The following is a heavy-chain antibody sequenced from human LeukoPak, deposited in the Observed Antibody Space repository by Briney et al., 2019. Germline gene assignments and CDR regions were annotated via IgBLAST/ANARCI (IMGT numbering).Heavy chain of an antibody. CDR3: ARGHYYDSRDVRGMDV. V-gene: IGHV1-8*03. D-gene: IGHD3-22*01. CDR1: GYTFTSYD. Sequence: GASVKVSCKASGYTFTSYDINWVRQATGQGLEWMGWMNPNSGNTGYAQKFQGRVTITRNTSISTAYMELSSLRSEDTAVYYCARGHYYDSRDVRGMDVWGQGTTVTVSS. J-gene: IGHJ6*02. CDR2: MNPNSGNT.